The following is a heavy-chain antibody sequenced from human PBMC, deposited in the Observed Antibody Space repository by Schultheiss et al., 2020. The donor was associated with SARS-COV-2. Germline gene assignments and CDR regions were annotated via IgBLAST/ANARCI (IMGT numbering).Heavy chain of an antibody. Sequence: SETLSLTCTVSGGSISSSSYYWSWIRQPAGKGLEWIGRIYTSGSTNYNPSLKSRVTMSVDTSKNQFSLKLSSVTAADTAVYYCARDRSYGYYFDYWGQGTLVTVSS. CDR2: IYTSGST. CDR3: ARDRSYGYYFDY. J-gene: IGHJ4*02. D-gene: IGHD3-16*01. V-gene: IGHV4-61*02. CDR1: GGSISSSSYY.